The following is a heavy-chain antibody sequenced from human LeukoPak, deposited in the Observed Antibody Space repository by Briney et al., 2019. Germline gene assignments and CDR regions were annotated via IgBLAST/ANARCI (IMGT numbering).Heavy chain of an antibody. J-gene: IGHJ5*02. CDR2: IYTSGST. D-gene: IGHD3-10*01. V-gene: IGHV4-4*07. CDR1: GGSISSYY. Sequence: MASETLSLTCTVSGGSISSYYWSWIRQPAGKGLEWIGRIYTSGSTNYNPSLKSRVTMSVDTSKNQFSLKLSSVTAADTAVYYCARDEGSGRFDWFDPWGQGTLVTVSS. CDR3: ARDEGSGRFDWFDP.